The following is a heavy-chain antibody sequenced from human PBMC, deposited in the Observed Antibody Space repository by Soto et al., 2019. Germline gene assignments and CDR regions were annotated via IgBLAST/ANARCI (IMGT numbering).Heavy chain of an antibody. CDR1: GFSLSTSGVG. CDR2: IYWDDDK. V-gene: IGHV2-5*02. CDR3: AHEPYGRKPFDY. J-gene: IGHJ4*02. D-gene: IGHD4-17*01. Sequence: QITLKESGPTLVKPTQTLTLTCTFSGFSLSTSGVGVGWIRQPQEKALEWLALIYWDDDKRYSPSLKSRLTITKDTSKNQVVLTMTNMDPVDTATYYCAHEPYGRKPFDYWGQGTLVTVSS.